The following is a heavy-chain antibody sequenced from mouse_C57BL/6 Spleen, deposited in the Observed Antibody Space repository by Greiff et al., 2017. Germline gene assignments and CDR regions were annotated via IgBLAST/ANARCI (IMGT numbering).Heavy chain of an antibody. CDR1: GYTFTDYE. J-gene: IGHJ3*01. CDR3: TRGDYGSRAGFAY. CDR2: IDPETGGT. Sequence: VQLQQSGAELVRPGASVTLSCKASGYTFTDYEMHWVKQTPVHGLEWIGAIDPETGGTAYNQKFKGKAILTADKSSSTAYMELRSLTSEDSAVYYCTRGDYGSRAGFAYWGQGTLVTVSA. V-gene: IGHV1-15*01. D-gene: IGHD1-1*01.